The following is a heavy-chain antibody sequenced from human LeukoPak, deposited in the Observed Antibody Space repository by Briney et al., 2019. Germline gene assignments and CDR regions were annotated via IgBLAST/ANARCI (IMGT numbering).Heavy chain of an antibody. CDR2: IYPGDSDT. CDR1: GYSFTSYW. J-gene: IGHJ4*02. Sequence: GESLQISCKGSGYSFTSYWIGWVRPMPGKGLEWMGIIYPGDSDTRYSPSFQGQVTISADKSISTAYLQWSSLKASDTAMYYCARRAYGSGSCFDYWGQGTLVTVSS. CDR3: ARRAYGSGSCFDY. D-gene: IGHD3-10*01. V-gene: IGHV5-51*01.